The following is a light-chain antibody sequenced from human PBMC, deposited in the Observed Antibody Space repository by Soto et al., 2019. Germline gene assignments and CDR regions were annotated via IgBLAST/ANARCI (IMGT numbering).Light chain of an antibody. V-gene: IGKV1-5*01. CDR2: DAS. J-gene: IGKJ1*01. CDR3: QQYNNYSGA. CDR1: QSISSW. Sequence: DIQMTQSPSTLSASVGDRVTITCRASQSISSWVAWYQQKPGKAPKLLIYDASSLESGDPSRFSGSGSGTEFTLTISSLQPDDFATYYCQQYNNYSGAFGQGTKVEIK.